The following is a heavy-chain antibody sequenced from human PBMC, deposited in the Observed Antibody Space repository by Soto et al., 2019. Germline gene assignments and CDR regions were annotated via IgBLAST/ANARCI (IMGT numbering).Heavy chain of an antibody. CDR3: TRHAIIPKLQYGMDV. D-gene: IGHD2-15*01. CDR1: GGSISGYY. Sequence: SETLSLTCTVSGGSISGYYWSWIRQPPGKGLEWIGYIFYRGKTLYNPSLQSRVTISVDTSKNQFSLRLSSVTAADTAVYYCTRHAIIPKLQYGMDVWGQGASVTVSS. CDR2: IFYRGKT. V-gene: IGHV4-59*01. J-gene: IGHJ6*02.